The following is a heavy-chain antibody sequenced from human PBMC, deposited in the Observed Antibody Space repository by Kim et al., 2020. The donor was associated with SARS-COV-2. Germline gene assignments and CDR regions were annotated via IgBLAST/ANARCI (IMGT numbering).Heavy chain of an antibody. CDR3: ARDHQYSVDY. J-gene: IGHJ4*02. V-gene: IGHV6-1*01. D-gene: IGHD4-4*01. CDR1: GDNVSGDSVA. Sequence: SQTLSLTCVISGDNVSGDSVAWNWIRQSPSRGLEWLGRTYYRSKWYNDYAVSVKGRITISPDTSKNQFSLLVNSVTPEDTAVYYCARDHQYSVDYWGQGTLVTASS. CDR2: TYYRSKWYN.